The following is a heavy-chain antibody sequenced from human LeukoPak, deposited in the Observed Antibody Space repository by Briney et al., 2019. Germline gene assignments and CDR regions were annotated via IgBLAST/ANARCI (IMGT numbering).Heavy chain of an antibody. CDR2: IPYDGSNK. CDR1: GFTFSSYA. D-gene: IGHD6-13*01. V-gene: IGHV3-30*04. CDR3: VRGAYSSSWLNFDY. Sequence: PGGSLRLSCSASGFTFSSYAMHWVRQAPGKGLEWMALIPYDGSNKYYADSVKGRFTVSRDNSKNTLYLQMNSLRAEDTAVYYCVRGAYSSSWLNFDYWGQGTLVTVSS. J-gene: IGHJ4*02.